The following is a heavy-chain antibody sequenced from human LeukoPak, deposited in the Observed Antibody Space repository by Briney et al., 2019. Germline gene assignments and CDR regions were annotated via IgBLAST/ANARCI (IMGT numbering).Heavy chain of an antibody. CDR3: ARGVTNTAMIIGVYFDY. CDR1: GFTFRSYE. J-gene: IGHJ4*02. CDR2: IRSSGGAI. V-gene: IGHV3-48*03. Sequence: PGGSLRLSCAASGFTFRSYEMNWVRQAPGKGLEWVSYIRSSGGAIYYADSVKGRFTISRGNAKNSLYLQMNSLRAEDTAVYYCARGVTNTAMIIGVYFDYWGQGALVTVSS. D-gene: IGHD5-18*01.